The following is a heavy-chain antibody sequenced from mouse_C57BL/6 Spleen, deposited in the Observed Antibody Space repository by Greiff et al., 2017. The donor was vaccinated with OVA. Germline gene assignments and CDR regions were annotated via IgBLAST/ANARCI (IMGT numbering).Heavy chain of an antibody. J-gene: IGHJ2*01. CDR1: GFTFTDYY. CDR3: ARTVVAREVYFDY. CDR2: IYPYNGGT. V-gene: IGHV1-36*01. D-gene: IGHD1-1*01. Sequence: EVQLQQSGPVLVKPGPSVKLSCKASGFTFTDYYMHWVKQSPGKSLEWIGLIYPYNGGTSYNQKFKGKATMTVDTSSSTAYMELNSLTSEDSAVYYCARTVVAREVYFDYWGQGTTLTVSS.